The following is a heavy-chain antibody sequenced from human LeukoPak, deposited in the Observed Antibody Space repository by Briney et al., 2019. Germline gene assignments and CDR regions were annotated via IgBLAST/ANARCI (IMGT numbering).Heavy chain of an antibody. CDR1: GGSISSSNHY. D-gene: IGHD3-10*01. CDR3: ARQGTPSVWFGELIGAMDY. Sequence: SETLSLTCTVAGGSISSSNHYWAWIRQPPGKGLEWVGTMYYSGSAYYNPSLKSRVTISVDTSKNQFSLKLSSVTAADTAVYYCARQGTPSVWFGELIGAMDYWGQGTLVTVSS. CDR2: MYYSGSA. V-gene: IGHV4-39*01. J-gene: IGHJ4*02.